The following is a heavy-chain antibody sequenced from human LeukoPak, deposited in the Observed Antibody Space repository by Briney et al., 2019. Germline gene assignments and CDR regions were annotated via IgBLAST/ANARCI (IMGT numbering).Heavy chain of an antibody. Sequence: PGGSLRLSCAASGITFSSYGMHWVRQAPGKGLEWVADINPDGSQKYSVDSVKGRFTISRDNAKNSLFLQMNSLRAEDTAVYYCVRQMIRFWFDPWGQGTLVTVSS. V-gene: IGHV3-7*01. CDR3: VRQMIRFWFDP. CDR2: INPDGSQK. CDR1: GITFSSYG. D-gene: IGHD3-16*01. J-gene: IGHJ5*02.